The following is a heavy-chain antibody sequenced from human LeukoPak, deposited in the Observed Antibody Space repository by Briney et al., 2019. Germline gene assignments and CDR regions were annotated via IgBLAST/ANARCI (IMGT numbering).Heavy chain of an antibody. CDR2: ISSSSSYI. V-gene: IGHV3-21*04. Sequence: GGSLRLSCAASGFTFSSYSMNWVRQAPGKGLEWVSSISSSSSYIYYADSVKGRFTISRDNAKNSLYLQMNSLRAEDTAVYYCARSFGYYYDSSGSYGPRWYFDYWGQGTLVTVSS. D-gene: IGHD3-22*01. CDR1: GFTFSSYS. CDR3: ARSFGYYYDSSGSYGPRWYFDY. J-gene: IGHJ4*02.